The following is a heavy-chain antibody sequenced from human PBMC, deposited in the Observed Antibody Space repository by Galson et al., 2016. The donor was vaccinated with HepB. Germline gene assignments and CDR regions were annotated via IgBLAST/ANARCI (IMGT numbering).Heavy chain of an antibody. J-gene: IGHJ6*02. CDR1: SVPISNGGYY. CDR2: INYSGRA. Sequence: TLSLTCTVSSVPISNGGYYWTWIRRLPGKGLEWIGYINYSGRASYNPSLKRRVAISVDTIKNQFSLKLTSVTAADTAVYYCAREVSDFSGALDAWGQGTTVIVSS. V-gene: IGHV4-31*03. D-gene: IGHD3-3*01. CDR3: AREVSDFSGALDA.